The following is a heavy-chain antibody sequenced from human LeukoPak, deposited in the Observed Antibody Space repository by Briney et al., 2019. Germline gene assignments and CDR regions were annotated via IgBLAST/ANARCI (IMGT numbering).Heavy chain of an antibody. J-gene: IGHJ4*02. D-gene: IGHD3-10*01. CDR2: ITDDGYNT. CDR1: GFTFSAFA. V-gene: IGHV3-23*01. Sequence: PGGSLRLSCAASGFTFSAFAMTWVRQAPGKGLEWVSTITDDGYNTYSADSVKGRITFSRDNSKNTLSLQLRSLRAEDTAVYYCAKDPMVRGSEEPLDYWGQGTLVTVSS. CDR3: AKDPMVRGSEEPLDY.